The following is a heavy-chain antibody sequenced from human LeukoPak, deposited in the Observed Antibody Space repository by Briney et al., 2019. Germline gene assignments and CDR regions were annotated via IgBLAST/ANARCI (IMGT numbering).Heavy chain of an antibody. CDR1: GFTFTSYW. V-gene: IGHV3-7*01. J-gene: IGHJ3*02. CDR2: IKENGNEQ. D-gene: IGHD1-14*01. Sequence: GGSLRLSCEASGFTFTSYWMSWVRQAPGRGPEWVAHIKENGNEQYYADSVKGRFTISRDNVKQSLGLQMNSLRVEDTVVYYCARGPGDFDASDIWGQGTMVTVSS. CDR3: ARGPGDFDASDI.